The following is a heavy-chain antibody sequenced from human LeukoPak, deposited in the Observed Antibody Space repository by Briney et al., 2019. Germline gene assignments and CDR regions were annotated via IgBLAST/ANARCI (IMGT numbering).Heavy chain of an antibody. V-gene: IGHV3-30*02. J-gene: IGHJ5*02. D-gene: IGHD2-2*01. Sequence: QPGGSLRLSCAASGFTFSSYGMHWVRQAPGKGLEWVAFIRYDGSNKYYADSVKGRFTISRDNSKNTLYLQMNSLRAEDTAVYYCAKDRGEPRYCSSTSCLEIGWFDPWGQGTLVTVSS. CDR1: GFTFSSYG. CDR2: IRYDGSNK. CDR3: AKDRGEPRYCSSTSCLEIGWFDP.